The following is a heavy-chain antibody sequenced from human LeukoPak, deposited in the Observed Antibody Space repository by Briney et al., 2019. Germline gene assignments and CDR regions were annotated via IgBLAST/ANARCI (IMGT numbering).Heavy chain of an antibody. CDR3: ARPESGSYDSIHY. CDR1: GYRFTNYW. D-gene: IGHD1-26*01. J-gene: IGHJ4*02. V-gene: IGHV5-51*01. Sequence: GESLKISCKGAGYRFTNYWIAWVRQMPGKGLEWMGFIYPSDSDTRYSPSFQGQVTISADKSINTAYLQWISLKASDTAMYYCARPESGSYDSIHYWGQGTLVTVSS. CDR2: IYPSDSDT.